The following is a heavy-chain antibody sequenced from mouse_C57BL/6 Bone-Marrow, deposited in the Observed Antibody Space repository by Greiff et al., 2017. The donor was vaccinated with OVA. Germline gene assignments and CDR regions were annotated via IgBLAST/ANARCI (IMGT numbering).Heavy chain of an antibody. CDR3: TTPYYSNSYYFDY. CDR2: IDPENGDT. J-gene: IGHJ2*01. V-gene: IGHV14-4*01. CDR1: GFNIKDDY. Sequence: EVKVVESGAELVRPGASVKLSCTASGFNIKDDYMHWVKQRPEQGLEWIGWIDPENGDTEYASKFQGKATITADTSSNTAYLQLSSLTSEDTAVYYCTTPYYSNSYYFDYWGQGTTLTVSS. D-gene: IGHD2-5*01.